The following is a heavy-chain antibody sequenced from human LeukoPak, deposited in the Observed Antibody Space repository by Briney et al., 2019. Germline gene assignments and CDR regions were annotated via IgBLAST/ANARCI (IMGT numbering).Heavy chain of an antibody. CDR2: ISGSGGST. D-gene: IGHD6-13*01. CDR3: AKEAGSSWYIGGYFDY. CDR1: GFTFSSYA. J-gene: IGHJ4*02. Sequence: PGGSLRLSCAASGFTFSSYAMSWVRQAPGKGLEWVSAISGSGGSTYYADSVKGRFTISRDNSKNTLYLQMNSLRAEDTAVYYCAKEAGSSWYIGGYFDYWGQGTLVTVSS. V-gene: IGHV3-23*01.